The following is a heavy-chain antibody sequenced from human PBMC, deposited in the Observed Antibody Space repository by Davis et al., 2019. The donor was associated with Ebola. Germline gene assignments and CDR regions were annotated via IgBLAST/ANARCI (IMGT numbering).Heavy chain of an antibody. Sequence: PSETLSLTCTVSGGSISSHYWSWIRQPAGKGLEWIGRIYTSGRTNYNPSLKSRVTMSVDTSKNQFSLRLSSVTDADTAVYYCVRDGCPGGSCDCGDYWGQGTLVTVSS. J-gene: IGHJ4*02. D-gene: IGHD2-15*01. V-gene: IGHV4-4*07. CDR1: GGSISSHY. CDR2: IYTSGRT. CDR3: VRDGCPGGSCDCGDY.